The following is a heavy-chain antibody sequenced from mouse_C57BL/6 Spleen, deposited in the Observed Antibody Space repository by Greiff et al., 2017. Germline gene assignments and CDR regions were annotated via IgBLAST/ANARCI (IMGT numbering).Heavy chain of an antibody. CDR3: ARHEEEGYGACAY. V-gene: IGHV1-62-2*01. CDR2: FYPGSGSI. J-gene: IGHJ3*01. Sequence: VMLVESGAELVKPGASVKLSCKASGYTFTEYTIHWVKQRSGQGLGWIGWFYPGSGSIKYNEKFKDKATLTVDKSSSTVYMELSRLTSEDSAVYFCARHEEEGYGACAYWGQGTLVTVSA. D-gene: IGHD1-2*01. CDR1: GYTFTEYT.